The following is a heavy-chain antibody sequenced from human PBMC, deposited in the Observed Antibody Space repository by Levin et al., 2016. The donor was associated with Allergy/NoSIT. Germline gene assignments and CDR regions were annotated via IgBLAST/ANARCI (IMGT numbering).Heavy chain of an antibody. J-gene: IGHJ4*02. CDR1: GGSFSNYY. D-gene: IGHD3-10*01. V-gene: IGHV4-34*01. Sequence: SETLSLTCAVYGGSFSNYYWSWIRQPPGKGLEWIGEINHSGNTNYNPSLKSRVTISIDTSKNQLSLKVTSVTAADTAIYYCVSLVNDGSGTPFDHWGQGTLVTVSS. CDR3: VSLVNDGSGTPFDH. CDR2: INHSGNT.